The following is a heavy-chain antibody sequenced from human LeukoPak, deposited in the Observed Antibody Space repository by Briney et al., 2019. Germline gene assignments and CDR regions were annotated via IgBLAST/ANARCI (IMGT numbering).Heavy chain of an antibody. D-gene: IGHD2-2*01. CDR1: GFTFSSYA. CDR2: ISGSGGST. CDR3: AKLRVPAAMSGFTQPRYYYMDV. Sequence: PGGSLRLSCAASGFTFSSYAMSWVRQAPGKGLEWVSAISGSGGSTYYADSVKGRFTISRDNSKNTLYLQMNSLRAEDTAVYYCAKLRVPAAMSGFTQPRYYYMDVWGKGTTVTVSS. J-gene: IGHJ6*03. V-gene: IGHV3-23*01.